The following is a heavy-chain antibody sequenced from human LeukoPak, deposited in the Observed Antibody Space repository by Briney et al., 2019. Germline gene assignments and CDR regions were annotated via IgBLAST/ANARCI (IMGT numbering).Heavy chain of an antibody. CDR1: GGSISTYY. CDR2: IYYSGST. CDR3: ALYGSGSYHYYGMDV. Sequence: SETLSLTCTVSGGSISTYYWTWIRQPPGKGPEWIGYIYYSGSTYYNPSLKSRVTISVDTSKNQFSLKLSSVTAADTAVYYCALYGSGSYHYYGMDVWGQGTTVTVSS. D-gene: IGHD3-10*01. V-gene: IGHV4-59*04. J-gene: IGHJ6*02.